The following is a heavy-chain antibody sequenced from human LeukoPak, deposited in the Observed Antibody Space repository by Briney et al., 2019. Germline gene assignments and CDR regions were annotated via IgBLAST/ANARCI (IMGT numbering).Heavy chain of an antibody. J-gene: IGHJ4*02. CDR2: VRVNGRST. CDR1: GFTFSTYD. D-gene: IGHD3-22*01. CDR3: AKSAIVDPFDY. Sequence: QTGGSLRLSCTASGFTFSTYDMSWVRQAPGKGLEWVSTVRVNGRSTYYADSVKGRFTISGDNSKSTLYLQMNSLRAEDTAVYYCAKSAIVDPFDYWGQGTLVTVSS. V-gene: IGHV3-23*01.